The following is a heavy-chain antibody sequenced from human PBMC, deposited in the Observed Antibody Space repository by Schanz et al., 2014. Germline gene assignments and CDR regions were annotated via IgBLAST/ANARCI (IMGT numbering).Heavy chain of an antibody. J-gene: IGHJ4*02. V-gene: IGHV3-48*01. CDR1: GFTFSSNS. CDR3: ARSRSGFYFDY. Sequence: EVQLVESGGGLVQPGGSLRLSCAASGFTFSSNSMNWVRQAPGKGLEWISNIGSSSSRIDHEDSVKGRFTNSRDNAENSLYLQMNSLRAEDAAVYYCARSRSGFYFDYWGQGTLVTVSS. CDR2: IGSSSSRI. D-gene: IGHD1-26*01.